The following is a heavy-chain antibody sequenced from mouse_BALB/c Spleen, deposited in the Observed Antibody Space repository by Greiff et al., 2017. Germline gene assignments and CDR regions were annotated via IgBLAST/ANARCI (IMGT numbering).Heavy chain of an antibody. D-gene: IGHD1-2*01. J-gene: IGHJ3*01. CDR3: ARDQGYGYSFAY. Sequence: EVKLVESGGGLVQPGGSLKLSCAASGFTFSSYGMSWVRQTPDKRLELVATINSNGGRTYYPDSVKGRFTISRDNAKNTLYLQMSSLKSEDTAMYYCARDQGYGYSFAYWGQGTLVTVSA. V-gene: IGHV5-6-3*01. CDR2: INSNGGRT. CDR1: GFTFSSYG.